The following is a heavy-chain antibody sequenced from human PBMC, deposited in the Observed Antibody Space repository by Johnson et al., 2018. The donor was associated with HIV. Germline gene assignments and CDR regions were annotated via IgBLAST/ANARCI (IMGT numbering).Heavy chain of an antibody. CDR3: ARLPSGYSRDGFNI. J-gene: IGHJ3*02. V-gene: IGHV3-11*04. Sequence: QEKLVESGGGLVKPGGSLRLSCAASGFTFSDYYMSWIRQAPGKGLEWVSYISSSGSTIYYADSVKGRFTISRDNAKNTLYLQMNSLRSEDTAVYYCARLPSGYSRDGFNIWGQGTMVTVSS. CDR1: GFTFSDYY. CDR2: ISSSGSTI. D-gene: IGHD5-18*01.